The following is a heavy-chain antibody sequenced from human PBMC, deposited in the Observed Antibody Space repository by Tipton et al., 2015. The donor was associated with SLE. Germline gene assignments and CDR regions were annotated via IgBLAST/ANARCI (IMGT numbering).Heavy chain of an antibody. J-gene: IGHJ4*02. CDR2: IYYSGST. V-gene: IGHV4-59*11. CDR3: ATTVASYFDY. Sequence: TLSLTCTVSGGSISSPYWSWIRPPPGKGPAWIGYIYYSGSTNYNPSLKSRVTISVDTSKNQFSLKLSSVTAADTAVYYCATTVASYFDYWGQGTLVTVS. D-gene: IGHD4-23*01. CDR1: GGSISSPY.